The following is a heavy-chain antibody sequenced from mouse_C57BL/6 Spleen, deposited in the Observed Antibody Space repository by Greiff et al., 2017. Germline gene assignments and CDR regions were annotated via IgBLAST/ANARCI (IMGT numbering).Heavy chain of an antibody. CDR3: ARFDGYYWYFGV. D-gene: IGHD2-3*01. J-gene: IGHJ1*03. CDR1: GYTFNSYW. CDR2: IYPGSGST. Sequence: QVQLQQPGAELVKPGASVKMSCKASGYTFNSYWITWVKQRPGQGLEWIGDIYPGSGSTNYNEKFKSKATLTVDTSSSPAYMQLSSLTSEDSAVYYCARFDGYYWYFGVWGTGTTVTVSS. V-gene: IGHV1-55*01.